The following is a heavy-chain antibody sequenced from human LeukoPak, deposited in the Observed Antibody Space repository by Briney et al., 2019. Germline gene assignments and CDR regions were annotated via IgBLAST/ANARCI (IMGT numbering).Heavy chain of an antibody. J-gene: IGHJ6*02. D-gene: IGHD3-22*01. CDR2: INHSGST. V-gene: IGHV4-34*01. CDR3: AGSPAYYDSSGYYKRSYYYYYYGMDV. Sequence: SETLSLTCAVYGGSFSGYYWSWIRQPPGKGLEWIGKINHSGSTNYNPSLKSRVTISVDTSKNQFSLKLSSVTAADTAVYYCAGSPAYYDSSGYYKRSYYYYYYGMDVWGQGTMVTVSS. CDR1: GGSFSGYY.